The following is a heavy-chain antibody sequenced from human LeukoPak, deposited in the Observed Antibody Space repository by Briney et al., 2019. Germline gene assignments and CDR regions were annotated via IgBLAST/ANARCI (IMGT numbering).Heavy chain of an antibody. V-gene: IGHV4-34*01. CDR3: ARITMVRGVIRTGYYYMDV. CDR2: INHSGST. CDR1: GGSFSGYY. J-gene: IGHJ6*03. Sequence: SETLSLTCAVYGGSFSGYYWSWIRQPPGKGLEWIGEINHSGSTNYNPSLKSRVTISVDTSKNQFSLKLSSVTAADTAVYYCARITMVRGVIRTGYYYMDVWGKGTTVTVSS. D-gene: IGHD3-10*01.